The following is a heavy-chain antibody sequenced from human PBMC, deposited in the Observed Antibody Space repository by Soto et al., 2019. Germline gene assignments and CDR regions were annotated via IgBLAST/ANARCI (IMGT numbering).Heavy chain of an antibody. J-gene: IGHJ4*02. CDR2: IYYSGST. D-gene: IGHD6-19*01. Sequence: QVQLQESGPGLVKPSETLSLTCTVSGGSISSYYWSWIRQPPGKGLEWIGYIYYSGSTNYNPSLKSRVTISVDTSKDQCSLKLSSVTAADTAVYYCARGGRGVAVAGRSDYWGQGTLVTVSS. V-gene: IGHV4-59*08. CDR1: GGSISSYY. CDR3: ARGGRGVAVAGRSDY.